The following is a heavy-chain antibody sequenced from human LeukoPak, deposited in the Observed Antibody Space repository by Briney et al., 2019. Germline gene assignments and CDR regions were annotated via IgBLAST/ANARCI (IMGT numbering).Heavy chain of an antibody. Sequence: GRSLRLSCAASGFTFSSYAMHWVRQAPGKGLEWVAVISYDGSNKYYADSVKGRFTISRDNSKNTLYLQMNSLRAEDTAGYYCARGILGGGGSLDYWGQGTLVTVSS. D-gene: IGHD2-15*01. V-gene: IGHV3-30*04. CDR2: ISYDGSNK. CDR3: ARGILGGGGSLDY. CDR1: GFTFSSYA. J-gene: IGHJ4*02.